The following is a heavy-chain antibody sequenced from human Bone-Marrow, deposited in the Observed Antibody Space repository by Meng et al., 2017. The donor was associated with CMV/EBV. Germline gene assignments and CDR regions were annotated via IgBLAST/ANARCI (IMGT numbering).Heavy chain of an antibody. Sequence: GESLKISCAASGFTFSYYAMNWVRQAPGKGLEWVAVISNDGNNKYYTDSVKGRFTISRDNSENTLYLQMDSLRAEDTALYYCARDRDDFWSGSLGYWGQGTLVTVSS. J-gene: IGHJ4*02. CDR1: GFTFSYYA. D-gene: IGHD3-3*01. CDR2: ISNDGNNK. CDR3: ARDRDDFWSGSLGY. V-gene: IGHV3-30-3*01.